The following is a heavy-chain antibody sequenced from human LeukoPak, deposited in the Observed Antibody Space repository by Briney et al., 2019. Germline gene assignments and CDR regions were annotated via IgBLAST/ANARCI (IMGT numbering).Heavy chain of an antibody. J-gene: IGHJ4*02. CDR2: TNWNGRST. V-gene: IGHV3-20*04. CDR3: AKGGWSTSLDF. CDR1: GFTFDDSG. D-gene: IGHD2-15*01. Sequence: PGGSLRLSCAAPGFTFDDSGMTWVRQAPGKGLEWVSGTNWNGRSTGYADSVKGRFTISRDNAKNSLYLQMNSLSAADTAVYYCAKGGWSTSLDFWGQGTLVTVSS.